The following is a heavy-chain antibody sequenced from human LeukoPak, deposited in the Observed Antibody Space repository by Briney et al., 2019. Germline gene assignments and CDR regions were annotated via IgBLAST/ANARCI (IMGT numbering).Heavy chain of an antibody. CDR3: ARVPTYYYEGSGYYPYYFDY. CDR1: GGSISSYY. CDR2: IYTSGST. D-gene: IGHD3-22*01. Sequence: PSETLSLTCTVSGGSISSYYWSWIRQPAGKGLEWIGRIYTSGSTNYNPSLKSRVTMSVDTSKNQFSLKLRSVTAADTAVYYCARVPTYYYEGSGYYPYYFDYWGQGTLVTVSS. V-gene: IGHV4-4*07. J-gene: IGHJ4*02.